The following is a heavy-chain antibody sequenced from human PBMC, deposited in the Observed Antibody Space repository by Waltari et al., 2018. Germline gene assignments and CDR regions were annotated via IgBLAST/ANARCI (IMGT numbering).Heavy chain of an antibody. J-gene: IGHJ4*02. Sequence: EVQLVPSGAEVKKPGESLKISCKGSGYSFTSYWIGWVRQMPGKGLEWMGVVYPGDSDTSYRPSCQGQVTISADKSISTAYLQWSSLKASDTAMYYCASVGYSSSADYWGQGTLVTVSS. D-gene: IGHD6-13*01. CDR1: GYSFTSYW. V-gene: IGHV5-51*03. CDR2: VYPGDSDT. CDR3: ASVGYSSSADY.